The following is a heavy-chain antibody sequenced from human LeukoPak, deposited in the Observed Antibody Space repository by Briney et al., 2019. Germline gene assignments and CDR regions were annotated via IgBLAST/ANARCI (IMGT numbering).Heavy chain of an antibody. D-gene: IGHD2-15*01. J-gene: IGHJ5*02. V-gene: IGHV1-2*02. CDR3: ARSWYCSGGSCYLHNWFDP. CDR2: INPNSGGT. Sequence: ASVKVSCKASGFTFTAYYMHWVRQAPGQGLEWMGWINPNSGGTNYAQKFQGRVTMTRDTSISTAYMELSRLRSDDTAVYYCARSWYCSGGSCYLHNWFDPWGQGTLVTVSS. CDR1: GFTFTAYY.